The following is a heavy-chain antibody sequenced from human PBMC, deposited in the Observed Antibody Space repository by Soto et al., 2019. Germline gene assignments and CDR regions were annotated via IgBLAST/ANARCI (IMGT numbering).Heavy chain of an antibody. Sequence: QVQLVQSGAEVKKPGSSVKVSCKASERTFSSYGLSWVRQAPGQGLEWWGAIIPMFGTSNYAQNFQGRVTITADEFTSTAYMELSSLTSEDTAVYFCARTPNHVVVALGENTYYYGLDVWGQGTTVTVSS. CDR3: ARTPNHVVVALGENTYYYGLDV. D-gene: IGHD2-21*01. CDR1: ERTFSSYG. V-gene: IGHV1-69*01. CDR2: IIPMFGTS. J-gene: IGHJ6*02.